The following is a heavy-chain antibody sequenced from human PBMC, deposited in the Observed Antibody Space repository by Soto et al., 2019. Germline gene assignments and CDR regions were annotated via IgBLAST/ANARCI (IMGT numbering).Heavy chain of an antibody. J-gene: IGHJ4*02. CDR2: ISSGGTTT. Sequence: EVQMVESGGGLVQPGGSLRLSGAASGFTFSSYKMNWVRQAPGKGLQWISYISSGGTTTYYADFAQGRFIISRDNVKNSLYLQMNSLRDEDTAVYYCARRYGAYEGDDYRGQGTLVSVSS. D-gene: IGHD4-17*01. CDR1: GFTFSSYK. V-gene: IGHV3-48*02. CDR3: ARRYGAYEGDDY.